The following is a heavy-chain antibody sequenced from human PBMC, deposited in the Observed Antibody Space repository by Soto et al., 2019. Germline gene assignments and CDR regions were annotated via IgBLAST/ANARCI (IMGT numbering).Heavy chain of an antibody. CDR1: GFTFRSYS. D-gene: IGHD3-9*01. J-gene: IGHJ5*02. Sequence: GGPLRLSCVASGFTFRSYSMNWVRQAPGKGLGWISFLSSPSNTIYYADSVRGRFTFSRDNTKNSLYLQVNDLKHEDMAVYYCARSRDFDQNWFDPWGQGTQVTVSS. V-gene: IGHV3-48*02. CDR3: ARSRDFDQNWFDP. CDR2: LSSPSNTI.